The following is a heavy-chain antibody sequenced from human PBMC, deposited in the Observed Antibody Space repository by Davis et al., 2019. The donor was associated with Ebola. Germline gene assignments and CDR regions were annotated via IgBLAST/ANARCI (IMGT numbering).Heavy chain of an antibody. CDR1: GYTFTSYG. V-gene: IGHV1-18*04. Sequence: ASVKVSCKASGYTFTSYGITWVRQAPGQGLEWMGWINPHNGNTNYAQKLQGRVTMTTDTSTSTAYMELRSLRSDDTAVYYCARAVTMIVVVTNFDYWGQGTLVTVSS. CDR2: INPHNGNT. D-gene: IGHD3-22*01. CDR3: ARAVTMIVVVTNFDY. J-gene: IGHJ4*02.